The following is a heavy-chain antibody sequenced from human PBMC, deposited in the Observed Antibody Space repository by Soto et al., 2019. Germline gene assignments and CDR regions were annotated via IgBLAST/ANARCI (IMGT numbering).Heavy chain of an antibody. CDR1: GGSITDFY. J-gene: IGHJ5*02. CDR2: VYYSGST. CDR3: ATERWQQSCLDL. Sequence: PSETLSLTCTVSGGSITDFYWSWVRQPPGKGPEWIGYVYYSGSTHYNPSLESRVTISLDTTKNQFSLKLTSVTAADTAVYYCATERWQQSCLDLWGQGTLVTVSS. V-gene: IGHV4-59*01.